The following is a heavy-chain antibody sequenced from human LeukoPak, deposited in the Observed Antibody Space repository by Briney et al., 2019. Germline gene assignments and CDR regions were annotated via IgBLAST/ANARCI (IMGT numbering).Heavy chain of an antibody. J-gene: IGHJ4*02. Sequence: SETLSLTCTVSDGSITNYDWSWVRQPPGKGLEFIGHVHYSGTTNYNPSLRSRVTISIDTSKKHFFLKLKSVTAADTAVYYCAKQQRDALFGVVMGFGFDYWGQGTLVTVSS. CDR3: AKQQRDALFGVVMGFGFDY. CDR2: VHYSGTT. CDR1: DGSITNYD. V-gene: IGHV4-59*01. D-gene: IGHD3-3*01.